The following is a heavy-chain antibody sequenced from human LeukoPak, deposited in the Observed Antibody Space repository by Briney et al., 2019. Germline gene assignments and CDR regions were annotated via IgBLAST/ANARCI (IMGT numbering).Heavy chain of an antibody. CDR2: VYTSGST. CDR3: AXXPLDFEWFGELLYGDAFDI. CDR1: GGSISSGSYY. Sequence: SETLSLTCTVSGGSISSGSYYWSWIRQPAGKGLEWIGRVYTSGSTNYNPSLKSRVTISVDTSKNQFSLKLSSVTAADTAVYYCAXXPLDFEWFGELLYGDAFDIWGQGTMVTVSS. J-gene: IGHJ3*02. D-gene: IGHD3-10*01. V-gene: IGHV4-61*02.